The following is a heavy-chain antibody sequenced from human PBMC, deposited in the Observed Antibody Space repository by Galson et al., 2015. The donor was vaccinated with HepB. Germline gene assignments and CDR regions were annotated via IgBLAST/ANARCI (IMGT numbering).Heavy chain of an antibody. D-gene: IGHD3-22*01. V-gene: IGHV3-23*01. CDR1: GFTFSSYA. CDR2: ISGSGGST. J-gene: IGHJ4*02. CDR3: AKDGGYDSSGYYYGRDY. Sequence: SLRLSCAASGFTFSSYAMSWVRQAPGKGLEWVSAISGSGGSTYYADSVKGRFTISRDNSKNTLYLQMNSLRAEDTAVYYCAKDGGYDSSGYYYGRDYWGQGTLVTVSS.